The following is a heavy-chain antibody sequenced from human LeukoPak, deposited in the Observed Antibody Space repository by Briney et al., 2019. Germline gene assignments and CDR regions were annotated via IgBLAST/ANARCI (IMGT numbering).Heavy chain of an antibody. Sequence: GGSLRLSCAASGLTFSTSGMHWVRQAPGKGLEWVAFIQYDESDKYYADSVRGRFIISRDNSKNTLYLQMNSLRAEDTAVYYCAREGGITVAGKFDSWGQGTLVTVSS. V-gene: IGHV3-30*02. D-gene: IGHD6-19*01. CDR3: AREGGITVAGKFDS. J-gene: IGHJ4*02. CDR2: IQYDESDK. CDR1: GLTFSTSG.